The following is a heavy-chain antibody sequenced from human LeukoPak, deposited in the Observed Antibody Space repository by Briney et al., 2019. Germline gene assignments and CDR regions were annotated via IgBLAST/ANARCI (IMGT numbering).Heavy chain of an antibody. CDR1: GFTFSSYA. V-gene: IGHV3-23*01. CDR3: AKRPGTFDAFDV. CDR2: ISGSGGST. J-gene: IGHJ3*01. D-gene: IGHD1-14*01. Sequence: GGSLRLSCAASGFTFSSYAMSWVRQAPGKGLEWVSGISGSGGSTYYADSVKSRFTISRDNSMNTLYLQMNSVRAEDTAVYYCAKRPGTFDAFDVWGQGTMVTVSS.